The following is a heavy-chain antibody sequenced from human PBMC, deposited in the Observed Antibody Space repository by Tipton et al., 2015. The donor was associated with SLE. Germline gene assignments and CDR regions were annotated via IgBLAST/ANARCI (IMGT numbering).Heavy chain of an antibody. J-gene: IGHJ5*02. CDR1: GGSFSGYY. D-gene: IGHD3-3*01. CDR2: INHSGST. CDR3: ARAVGVLRLVRGWFDP. V-gene: IGHV4-34*01. Sequence: TLSLTCTVSGGSFSGYYWSWIRQPPGKGLEWIGEINHSGSTNYNPSLKSRVTISVDTSKNQFSLKLSSVTAADTAVYYCARAVGVLRLVRGWFDPWGQGTLVTVSS.